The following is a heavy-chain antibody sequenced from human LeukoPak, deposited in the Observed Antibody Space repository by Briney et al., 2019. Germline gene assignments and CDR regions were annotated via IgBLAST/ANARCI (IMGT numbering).Heavy chain of an antibody. CDR2: ISNGGVST. V-gene: IGHV3-23*01. D-gene: IGHD2-2*01. J-gene: IGHJ4*02. CDR3: AKLSSVSSQDFDY. CDR1: GFTFSTYA. Sequence: GGSLRLSCAASGFTFSTYAMTWVRQAPGKGLDWVSVISNGGVSTYYADSVKGRFTISRDNSKNALYLEMNSLRAEDTALYYCAKLSSVSSQDFDYWGQGTLVTVSS.